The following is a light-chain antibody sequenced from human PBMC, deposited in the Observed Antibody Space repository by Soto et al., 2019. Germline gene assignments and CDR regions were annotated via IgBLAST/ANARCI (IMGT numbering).Light chain of an antibody. CDR2: GAS. V-gene: IGKV3-20*01. Sequence: EIVLTQSPGTLSLSPGERATLSCRASQSVSSSSLAWYQQKAGQAPRLLIYGASSRATGIPDRFSGSGSGTELTLTISRLEPEDFAVYYCQQYGSSPLYIFGQGTKVEIK. J-gene: IGKJ2*01. CDR1: QSVSSSS. CDR3: QQYGSSPLYI.